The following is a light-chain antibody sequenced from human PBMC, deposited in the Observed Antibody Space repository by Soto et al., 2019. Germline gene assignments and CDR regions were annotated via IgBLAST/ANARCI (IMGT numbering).Light chain of an antibody. CDR1: NIGSKS. V-gene: IGLV3-21*04. CDR3: QVWDSSSDLPV. J-gene: IGLJ2*01. CDR2: YDS. Sequence: SYELTQPPSVSVAPGKTARITCGGNNIGSKSVHWYKQKPGQAPVLVIYYDSDRPSGIPERFSGSNSGNTATLTISRVEAGDEADYYCQVWDSSSDLPVFGGGTKLTVL.